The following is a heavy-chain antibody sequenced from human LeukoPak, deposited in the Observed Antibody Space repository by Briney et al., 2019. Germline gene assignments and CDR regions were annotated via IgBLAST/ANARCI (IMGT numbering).Heavy chain of an antibody. J-gene: IGHJ4*02. V-gene: IGHV3-33*01. Sequence: GGPLRLSCAASGFTFSSYGMHWVRQAPGKGLEWVAVIWYDGSNKYYADSVKGRFTISRDNSKNTLYLQMNSLRAEDTAVYYCARDCGGDCYSEALVYWGQGTLVTVSS. CDR1: GFTFSSYG. CDR3: ARDCGGDCYSEALVY. CDR2: IWYDGSNK. D-gene: IGHD2-21*02.